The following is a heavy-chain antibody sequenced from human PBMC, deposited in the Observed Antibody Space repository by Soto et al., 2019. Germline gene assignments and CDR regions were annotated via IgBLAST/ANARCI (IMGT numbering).Heavy chain of an antibody. Sequence: QVQLQESGPGLIKPSETLSVTCSVSGTSIRGYYWTWIRQPPGKGLEWIGYIYYTGTTKYNPSRKSRVTISVDTSKNQCSLRLNSVTAADTAVYYCAREVSSFGSNHFDSWGQGALVTVAS. D-gene: IGHD3-10*01. J-gene: IGHJ4*02. CDR1: GTSIRGYY. CDR3: AREVSSFGSNHFDS. CDR2: IYYTGTT. V-gene: IGHV4-59*01.